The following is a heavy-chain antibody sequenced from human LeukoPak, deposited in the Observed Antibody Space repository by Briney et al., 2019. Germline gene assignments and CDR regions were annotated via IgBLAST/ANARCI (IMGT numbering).Heavy chain of an antibody. CDR3: ARDGVVVVVPAAMPALGVFFDY. D-gene: IGHD2-2*01. Sequence: PGRSLRLSCAASGFTSSSYAMHWVRQAPGKGLEWVAVISYDGSNKYYADSVKGRFTISRDNSKNTLYLQMNSLRAEDTAVYYCARDGVVVVVPAAMPALGVFFDYWGQGTLVTVSS. CDR1: GFTSSSYA. CDR2: ISYDGSNK. J-gene: IGHJ4*02. V-gene: IGHV3-30*04.